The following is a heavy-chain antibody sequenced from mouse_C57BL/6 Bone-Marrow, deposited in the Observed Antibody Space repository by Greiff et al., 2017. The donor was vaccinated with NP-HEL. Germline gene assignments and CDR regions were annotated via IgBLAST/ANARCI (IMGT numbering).Heavy chain of an antibody. CDR3: ARWWLWYFGV. J-gene: IGHJ1*03. CDR2: INPSSGYT. CDR1: GYTFTSYT. V-gene: IGHV1-4*01. D-gene: IGHD1-1*02. Sequence: LVESGAELARPGASVKMSCKASGYTFTSYTMHWVKQRPGQGLEWIGYINPSSGYTKYNQKFKDKATLTADKSSSTAYMQLSSLTSEDSAVYYCARWWLWYFGVWGTGTTVTVSS.